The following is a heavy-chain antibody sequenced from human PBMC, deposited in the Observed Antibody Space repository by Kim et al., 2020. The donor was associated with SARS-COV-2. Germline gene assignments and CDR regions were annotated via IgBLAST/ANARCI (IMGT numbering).Heavy chain of an antibody. CDR1: GFTFSSYA. CDR2: ISYDGSNK. D-gene: IGHD6-13*01. V-gene: IGHV3-30-3*01. J-gene: IGHJ6*03. Sequence: GGSLKLSCAASGFTFSSYAMHWVRQAPGKGLEWVAVISYDGSNKYYADSVKGRFTISRDNSKNTLYLQMNSLRAEDTAVYYCARGASSYYYMDVWGKGTT. CDR3: ARGASSYYYMDV.